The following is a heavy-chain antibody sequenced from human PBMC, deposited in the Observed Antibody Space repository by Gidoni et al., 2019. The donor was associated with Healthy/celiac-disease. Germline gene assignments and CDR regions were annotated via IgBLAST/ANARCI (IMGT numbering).Heavy chain of an antibody. CDR1: GFTFSSYW. D-gene: IGHD2-15*01. Sequence: EVQLVESGGGLVQPGGSLRLSCAASGFTFSSYWMHWVRQAPGKGLVWVSRINSDGSSTSYADSVKGRFTISRDNAKNTLYLQMNSLRAEDTAVYYCARGYCSGGSCSPFDYWGQGTLVTVSS. J-gene: IGHJ4*02. CDR3: ARGYCSGGSCSPFDY. V-gene: IGHV3-74*01. CDR2: INSDGSST.